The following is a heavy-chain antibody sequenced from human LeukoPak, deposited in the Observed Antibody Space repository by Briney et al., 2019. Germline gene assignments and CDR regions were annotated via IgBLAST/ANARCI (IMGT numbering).Heavy chain of an antibody. CDR1: GFTFNSHD. Sequence: GGSLRLSCGASGFTFNSHDMHWVRRAPGKGLEWVAFIRYDGYKRYYGDFGKGRFTISRDKSNNTLFLQMNSLRGDDTAVYYCAGGVAGSAFDYWGQGTLVAVSS. V-gene: IGHV3-30*02. CDR3: AGGVAGSAFDY. D-gene: IGHD2-21*01. J-gene: IGHJ4*02. CDR2: IRYDGYKR.